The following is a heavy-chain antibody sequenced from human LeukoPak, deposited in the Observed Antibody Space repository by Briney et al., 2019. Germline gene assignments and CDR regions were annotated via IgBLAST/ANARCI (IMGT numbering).Heavy chain of an antibody. Sequence: GASVKVSCKASGGTFSSYAISWVRQAPGQGLEWMGGIIPIFGTANYAQKFQGRVTITADESTSTAYMGLSSLRSEDTAVYYCARERDFWSGYYRVLDWFDPWGQGTLVTVSS. CDR2: IIPIFGTA. CDR3: ARERDFWSGYYRVLDWFDP. D-gene: IGHD3-3*01. CDR1: GGTFSSYA. J-gene: IGHJ5*02. V-gene: IGHV1-69*13.